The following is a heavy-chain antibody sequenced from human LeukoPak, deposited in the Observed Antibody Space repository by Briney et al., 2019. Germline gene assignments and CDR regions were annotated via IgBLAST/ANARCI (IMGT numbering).Heavy chain of an antibody. CDR1: GFTFSSSG. J-gene: IGHJ3*01. D-gene: IGHD3-22*01. CDR2: IWSDGSTT. Sequence: PGGSLRLSCVASGFTFSSSGMHWVRQAPGKGLEWVAVIWSDGSTTYYGDSVKGRLTISRDNSKSTLYLQMNSLRAEDTAVYYCAREHHDSSTGAFEVWGQGTMVTVSS. V-gene: IGHV3-33*01. CDR3: AREHHDSSTGAFEV.